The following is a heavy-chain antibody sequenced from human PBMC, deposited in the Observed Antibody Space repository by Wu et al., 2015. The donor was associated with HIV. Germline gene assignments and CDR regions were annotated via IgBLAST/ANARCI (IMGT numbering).Heavy chain of an antibody. J-gene: IGHJ6*03. CDR3: ARDGLVVIPAAISYQRPYYYYYMDV. D-gene: IGHD2-2*02. CDR1: GYSFSNYG. V-gene: IGHV1-18*01. Sequence: QIQLVQSGAEVKKPGASVVLSCKTSGYSFSNYGISWTRQAPGQGLEWMGWISAHSGNTDYAQKLQSRVTMTTDTSTNTAYLQLTSLRSDDTAVYYCARDGLVVIPAAISYQRPYYYYYMDVWGKGTTVTVSS. CDR2: ISAHSGNT.